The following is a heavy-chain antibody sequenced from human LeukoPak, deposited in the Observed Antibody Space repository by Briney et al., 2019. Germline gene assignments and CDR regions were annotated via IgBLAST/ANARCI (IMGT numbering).Heavy chain of an antibody. CDR3: AREIAAAGPPRPYYYYGMDV. D-gene: IGHD6-13*01. CDR2: MNPNSGNT. J-gene: IGHJ6*02. Sequence: ASVKVSCKASGYTFTSYDINWARQATGQGLEWMGWMNPNSGNTGYAQKFQGRVTMTRNTSISTAYMELSSLRSEDTAVYYCAREIAAAGPPRPYYYYGMDVWGQGTTVTVSS. CDR1: GYTFTSYD. V-gene: IGHV1-8*01.